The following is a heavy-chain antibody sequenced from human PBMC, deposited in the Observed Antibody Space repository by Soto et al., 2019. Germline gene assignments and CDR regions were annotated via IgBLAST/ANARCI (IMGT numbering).Heavy chain of an antibody. CDR3: ARHTPAISISDH. Sequence: SETLSLTCTVSGGFISRFYWRWSRQPPGKGLEWIGYIFYSGSTNYNPSLKSRVTISVDTSKNQFSLKLSSVTAADTAVYYCARHTPAISISDHWGQGTLVTVS. V-gene: IGHV4-59*08. CDR2: IFYSGST. D-gene: IGHD2-15*01. CDR1: GGFISRFY. J-gene: IGHJ4*02.